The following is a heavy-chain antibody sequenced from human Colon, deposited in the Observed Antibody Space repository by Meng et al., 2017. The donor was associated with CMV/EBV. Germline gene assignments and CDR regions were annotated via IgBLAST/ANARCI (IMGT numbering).Heavy chain of an antibody. V-gene: IGHV3-15*01. CDR1: GLTCSNDG. CDR3: ATFALGF. CDR2: IIGKDDGGKI. Sequence: RLSCSAAGLTCSNDGVTGVRQATGKGLEWVGSIIGKDDGGKIDYGAPVQGRFTISRDDSKNTLSLEMNSLKIEDTAVYYCATFALGFWGQGTLVTVSS. J-gene: IGHJ4*02. D-gene: IGHD3-3*02.